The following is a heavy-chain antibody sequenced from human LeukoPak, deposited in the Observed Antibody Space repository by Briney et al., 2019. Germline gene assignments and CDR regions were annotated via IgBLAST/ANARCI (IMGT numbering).Heavy chain of an antibody. D-gene: IGHD3-9*01. CDR2: FDPEDGET. CDR1: GYTLTELS. Sequence: ASVNVSCKVSGYTLTELSMHWVRQAPGKGLEWMGGFDPEDGETIYAQKFQGRVTMTEDTSTDTAYMELSSLRSEDTAVYYCATGRGILTGYYPNWFDPWGQGTLVTVSS. V-gene: IGHV1-24*01. CDR3: ATGRGILTGYYPNWFDP. J-gene: IGHJ5*02.